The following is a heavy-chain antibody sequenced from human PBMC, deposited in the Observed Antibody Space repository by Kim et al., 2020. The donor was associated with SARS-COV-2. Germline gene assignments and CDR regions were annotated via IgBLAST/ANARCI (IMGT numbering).Heavy chain of an antibody. CDR2: IKSKTDGGTT. D-gene: IGHD6-13*01. CDR3: TTDSSSSWSFDY. CDR1: GFTFSNAW. J-gene: IGHJ4*02. V-gene: IGHV3-15*01. Sequence: GGSLRLSCAASGFTFSNAWMSWVRQAPGKGLEWVGRIKSKTDGGTTDYAAPVKGRFTISRDDSKNTLYLQMNSLKTEDTAVYYCTTDSSSSWSFDYWGQGTLVTVSS.